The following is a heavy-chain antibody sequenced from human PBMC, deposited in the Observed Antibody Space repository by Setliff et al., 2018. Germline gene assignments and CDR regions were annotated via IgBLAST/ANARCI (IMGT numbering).Heavy chain of an antibody. V-gene: IGHV1-69*13. Sequence: SVKVSCKASGGTFSSYAISWVRQAPGQGLEWMGGIIPIFGTANYAQKFQGRVTITADESTSTAYMELSSLRSEDTAIYYCARGGGSYRAGNSRPTYWFDPWGQGTLVTVSS. J-gene: IGHJ5*02. CDR2: IIPIFGTA. D-gene: IGHD2-21*01. CDR1: GGTFSSYA. CDR3: ARGGGSYRAGNSRPTYWFDP.